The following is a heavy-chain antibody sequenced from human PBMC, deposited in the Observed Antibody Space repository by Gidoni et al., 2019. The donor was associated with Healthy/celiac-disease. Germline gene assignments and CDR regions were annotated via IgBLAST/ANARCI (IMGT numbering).Heavy chain of an antibody. J-gene: IGHJ6*02. CDR1: GFTFSSYA. CDR2: ISYDGSNK. Sequence: QVQLVESGGGVVQPGRSLRLSCAASGFTFSSYAMHWVRQAPGKGLEWVAVISYDGSNKYYADSVKGRFTISRDNSKNTLYLQMNSLRAEDTAVYYCARDLRIAVAGGTGYYYYGMDVWGQGTTVTVSS. CDR3: ARDLRIAVAGGTGYYYYGMDV. V-gene: IGHV3-30-3*01. D-gene: IGHD6-19*01.